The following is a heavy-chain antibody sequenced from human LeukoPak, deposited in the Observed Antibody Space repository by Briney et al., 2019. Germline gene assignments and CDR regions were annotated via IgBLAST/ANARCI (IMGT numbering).Heavy chain of an antibody. D-gene: IGHD3-10*01. CDR1: GFTFSSYP. Sequence: GGSLRLSCAASGFTFSSYPMSWVRQAPGKGLEWVSGISASGGTTYYEDSVKGRFTISRDNSKNTLSLQMNSLRAEDTAVYYCAKDYYGSGSYPRHFDYWGQGTLVTVSS. V-gene: IGHV3-23*01. CDR2: ISASGGTT. CDR3: AKDYYGSGSYPRHFDY. J-gene: IGHJ4*02.